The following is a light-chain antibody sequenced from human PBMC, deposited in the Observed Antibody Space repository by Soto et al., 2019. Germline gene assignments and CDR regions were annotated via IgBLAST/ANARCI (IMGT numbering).Light chain of an antibody. CDR2: GAS. CDR3: QQYHNWPPQYT. J-gene: IGKJ2*01. V-gene: IGKV3-15*01. Sequence: EIVMTQSPASLSVSPGDGATLSCRASQSVASNVAWYQQKPGQGPRLLIHGASTRALGVPARFSGSGSGTDFTLTISCLHSEAFAVYYCQQYHNWPPQYTFGHGTKLQIK. CDR1: QSVASN.